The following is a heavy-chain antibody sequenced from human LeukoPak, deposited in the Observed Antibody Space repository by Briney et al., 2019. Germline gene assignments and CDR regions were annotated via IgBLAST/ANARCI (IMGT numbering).Heavy chain of an antibody. J-gene: IGHJ4*02. CDR2: ISYDGSNE. D-gene: IGHD6-13*01. CDR1: GFIFNDYA. V-gene: IGHV3-30-3*01. Sequence: GGSLRLSCVASGFIFNDYAMQWVRQAPGKGLEWVALISYDGSNEFYADSVKGRFTISRDKSMNTLYLQMNSLKAEDTAVYYCASAEGYSTDYWGQGTLVTVSS. CDR3: ASAEGYSTDY.